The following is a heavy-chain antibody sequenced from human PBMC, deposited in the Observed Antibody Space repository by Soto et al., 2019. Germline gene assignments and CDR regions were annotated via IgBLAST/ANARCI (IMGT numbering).Heavy chain of an antibody. CDR1: GFTVSSNY. Sequence: GGSLRLSCAASGFTVSSNYMSWVRQAPGKGLEWVSVIYSGGSTYYADSVKGRFTISRDNSKNTLYLQMNSLRAEDTAVYYCAKPQPEYYYYYYMDVWGKGTTVTVSS. CDR3: AKPQPEYYYYYYMDV. J-gene: IGHJ6*03. CDR2: IYSGGST. V-gene: IGHV3-53*01.